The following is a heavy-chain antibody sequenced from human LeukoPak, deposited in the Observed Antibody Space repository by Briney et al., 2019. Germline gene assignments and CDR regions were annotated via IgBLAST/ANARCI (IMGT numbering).Heavy chain of an antibody. Sequence: SETLSLTCTVSGRSVSSGNYYWSWIRQPPGKGLDWIGYIYYSGSTNYNPSLKSRVTISVDTSKTQFSLRLSSVTAADTAVYYCARDPSGYFNYWGQGTLATVSS. V-gene: IGHV4-61*01. CDR1: GRSVSSGNYY. CDR3: ARDPSGYFNY. CDR2: IYYSGST. J-gene: IGHJ4*02. D-gene: IGHD3-22*01.